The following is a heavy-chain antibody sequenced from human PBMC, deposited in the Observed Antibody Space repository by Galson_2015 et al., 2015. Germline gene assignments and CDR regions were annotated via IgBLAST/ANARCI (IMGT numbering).Heavy chain of an antibody. CDR1: GFTFGSYW. V-gene: IGHV3-74*01. CDR3: ARVRQTDV. J-gene: IGHJ3*01. Sequence: SLRLSCAVSGFTFGSYWMHWVRQAPGKGLVWVSRINSDGSDTTYADSVKGRFTISRDNANNTLFLQMNGLREEDTAVYYCARVRQTDVWGQGTMVTVTS. CDR2: INSDGSDT.